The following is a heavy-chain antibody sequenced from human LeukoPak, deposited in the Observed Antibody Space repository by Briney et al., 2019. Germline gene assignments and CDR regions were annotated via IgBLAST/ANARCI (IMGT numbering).Heavy chain of an antibody. CDR3: AKPMELFMS. CDR2: LSNGGTRT. Sequence: GGSLRLSRAESGVTLRNFAMNWGRQAPGGGLEWVLGLSNGGTRTFYAASVKGPFTISRDDSNSTLCLQIDNLRVAYTATYYDAKPMELFMSWGQGTLVIISS. V-gene: IGHV3-23*01. D-gene: IGHD1-26*01. J-gene: IGHJ5*02. CDR1: GVTLRNFA.